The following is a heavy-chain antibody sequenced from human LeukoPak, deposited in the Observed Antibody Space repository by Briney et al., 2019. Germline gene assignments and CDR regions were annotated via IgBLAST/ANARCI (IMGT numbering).Heavy chain of an antibody. CDR3: ARPRGYCSGGSCPRGDDAFDI. CDR2: IYHSGST. CDR1: GGSISSGGYY. V-gene: IGHV4-39*07. D-gene: IGHD2-15*01. Sequence: SETLSLTCTVSGGSISSGGYYWSWIRQPPGKGLEWIGSIYHSGSTYYNPSLKSRVTISVDTSKNQFSLKLSSVTAADPAVYYCARPRGYCSGGSCPRGDDAFDIWGQGTMVTVSS. J-gene: IGHJ3*02.